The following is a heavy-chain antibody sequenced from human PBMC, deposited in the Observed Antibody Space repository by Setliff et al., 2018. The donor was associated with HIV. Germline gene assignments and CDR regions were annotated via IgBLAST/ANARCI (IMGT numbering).Heavy chain of an antibody. CDR1: CGSVSGHY. D-gene: IGHD5-18*01. CDR3: SNWNTTIDADS. CDR2: ITPSGAT. J-gene: IGHJ4*02. Sequence: TLSLTCAVYCGSVSGHYWGWFRQPPGKGLEWIGEITPSGATNYLPSLKSRVTMSLDTSKNQFSLKLTSVTAADTALYYCSNWNTTIDADSWGQGTLVTVSS. V-gene: IGHV4-34*01.